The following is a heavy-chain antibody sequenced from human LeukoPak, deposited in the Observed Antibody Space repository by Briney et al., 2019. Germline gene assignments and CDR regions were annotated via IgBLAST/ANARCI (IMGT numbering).Heavy chain of an antibody. Sequence: SETLSLTCTVSGGSISSSSYYWGWIRQPPGKGLEWIGSIYYSGSTYYNPSLKSRVTISVDTSKNQFSLKLSSVTAADTAVYYCVSGAPGKYFQHWGQGTLVTVST. CDR3: VSGAPGKYFQH. V-gene: IGHV4-39*07. D-gene: IGHD2-8*02. J-gene: IGHJ1*01. CDR2: IYYSGST. CDR1: GGSISSSSYY.